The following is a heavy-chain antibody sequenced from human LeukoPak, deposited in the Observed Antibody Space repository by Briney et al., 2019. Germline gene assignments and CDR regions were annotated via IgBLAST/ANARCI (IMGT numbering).Heavy chain of an antibody. V-gene: IGHV3-23*01. CDR1: GFPFSGNA. CDR2: VGGDEKT. Sequence: GGSLRLSCAASGFPFSGNAMSWVRQVPGRGLEWVSGVGGDEKTHYADFVRGRFTISRDNAKNTVFLQMNSLTVEDAAVYYCAKDLSWCVTADYWGQGVLVTVSS. CDR3: AKDLSWCVTADY. D-gene: IGHD2-21*02. J-gene: IGHJ4*02.